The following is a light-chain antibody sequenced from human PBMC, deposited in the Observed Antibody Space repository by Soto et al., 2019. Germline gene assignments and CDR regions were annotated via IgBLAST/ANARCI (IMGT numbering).Light chain of an antibody. CDR1: QSVSSY. Sequence: EIVLTQSPATLSLSPGERATLSCRASQSVSSYLAWYQQKPGQPPRLLIYDASNRATGIPARFSGSGSGTDVTLTISSLEPEDFAVYYCQQRSNWPPAFGPGTKVDIK. CDR2: DAS. V-gene: IGKV3-11*01. J-gene: IGKJ3*01. CDR3: QQRSNWPPA.